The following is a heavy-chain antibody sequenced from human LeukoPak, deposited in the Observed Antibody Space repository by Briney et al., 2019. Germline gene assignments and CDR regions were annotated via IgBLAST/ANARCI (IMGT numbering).Heavy chain of an antibody. CDR1: GFTFSSYW. Sequence: GGSLRLSCAASGFTFSSYWMHWVRQAPGKGLEWVSVIYSGGSTYYADSVKGRFTISRDNSKNTLYLQMNSLRAEDTAVYYCARDFRGFGELYFDYWGQGTLVTVSS. V-gene: IGHV3-53*01. CDR2: IYSGGST. CDR3: ARDFRGFGELYFDY. J-gene: IGHJ4*02. D-gene: IGHD3-10*01.